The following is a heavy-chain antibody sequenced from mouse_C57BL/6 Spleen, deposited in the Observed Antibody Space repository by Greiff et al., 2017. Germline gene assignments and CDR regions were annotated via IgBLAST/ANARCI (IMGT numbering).Heavy chain of an antibody. CDR1: GSTFTSYW. J-gene: IGHJ3*01. Sequence: QVQLQQSGAELVKPGASVKLSCKASGSTFTSYWMHWVKQRPGQGLEWIGMIHPNSGSPNYNEKFKSKATLTVDKSASTAYMQLSSLTSEACAVYYCARKRDYDALLAYWGQGTLVTVSA. CDR2: IHPNSGSP. CDR3: ARKRDYDALLAY. D-gene: IGHD2-4*01. V-gene: IGHV1-64*01.